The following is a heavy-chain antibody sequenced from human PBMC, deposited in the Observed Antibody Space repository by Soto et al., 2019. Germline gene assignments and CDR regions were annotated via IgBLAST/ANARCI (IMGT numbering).Heavy chain of an antibody. D-gene: IGHD6-19*01. CDR1: GFSFSTYS. J-gene: IGHJ4*02. V-gene: IGHV3-48*02. CDR2: TSRSGTTL. Sequence: EVQVVDSGGGLVQSGGFLRLSCVASGFSFSTYSMNWIRQAPGKGLEWVSYTSRSGTTLYYADSVKGRFAVSRDNAKNSLYLQMNSLRDEDTAVYYCARFYTSGYYFDYWGQGTLVTVSS. CDR3: ARFYTSGYYFDY.